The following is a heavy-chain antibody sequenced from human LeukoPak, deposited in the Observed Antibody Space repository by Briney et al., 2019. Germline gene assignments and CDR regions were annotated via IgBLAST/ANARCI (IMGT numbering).Heavy chain of an antibody. V-gene: IGHV4-34*01. J-gene: IGHJ5*02. D-gene: IGHD2-2*02. CDR2: INHSGST. CDR3: ARGPGYCSSTSCYTSNWFDP. Sequence: SETLSLPCAVYGGSFSGYYWSWIRQPPGKGLEWIGEINHSGSTNYNPSLKSRVTISVDTSKNQFSLKLSSVTAADTAVYYCARGPGYCSSTSCYTSNWFDPWGQGTLVTVSS. CDR1: GGSFSGYY.